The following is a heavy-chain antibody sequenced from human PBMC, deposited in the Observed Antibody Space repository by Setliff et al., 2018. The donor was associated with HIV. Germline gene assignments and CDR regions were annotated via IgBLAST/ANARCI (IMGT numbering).Heavy chain of an antibody. D-gene: IGHD6-13*01. CDR1: GGSISSSSYY. CDR2: IYHSGST. J-gene: IGHJ3*02. V-gene: IGHV4-39*07. CDR3: ARSDSGYRSSWAPFDI. Sequence: SETLSLTCTVSGGSISSSSYYWGWIRQPPGKGLEWIGSIYHSGSTNYNPSLKSRVTMSVDKSKNQFSLKLSSVTAADTAVYYCARSDSGYRSSWAPFDIWGQGTMVTVSS.